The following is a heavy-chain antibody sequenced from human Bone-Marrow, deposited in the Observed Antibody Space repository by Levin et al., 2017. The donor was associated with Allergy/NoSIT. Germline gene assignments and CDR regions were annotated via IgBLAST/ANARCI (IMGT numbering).Heavy chain of an antibody. CDR3: ARALGGEWLSSGYGMDV. J-gene: IGHJ6*02. D-gene: IGHD3-3*01. CDR2: ISSSSSYI. Sequence: GGSLRLSCAASGFTFSSYSMNWVRQAPGKGLEWVSSISSSSSYIYYADSVKGRFTISRDNAKNSLYLQMNSLRAEDTAVYYCARALGGEWLSSGYGMDVWGQGTTVTVSS. CDR1: GFTFSSYS. V-gene: IGHV3-21*01.